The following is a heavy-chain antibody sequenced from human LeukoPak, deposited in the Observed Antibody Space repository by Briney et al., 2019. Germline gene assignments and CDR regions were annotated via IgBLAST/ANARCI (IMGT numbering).Heavy chain of an antibody. J-gene: IGHJ6*02. V-gene: IGHV1-24*01. Sequence: ASVKVSCKVSGYTLTELSMHWVRQAPGKGLEWMGGFDSEDGETIYAQKFQGRVTMTEDTSTDTAYMELSSLRSEDTAVYYCATSGYSDVYYYYGMVVWGQGTTVTVSS. CDR2: FDSEDGET. CDR3: ATSGYSDVYYYYGMVV. D-gene: IGHD6-13*01. CDR1: GYTLTELS.